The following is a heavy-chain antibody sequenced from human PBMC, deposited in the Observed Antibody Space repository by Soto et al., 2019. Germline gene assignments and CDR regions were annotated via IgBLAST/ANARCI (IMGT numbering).Heavy chain of an antibody. Sequence: GGSLRLSCAASGFTFSSYSMNWVRQAPGKGLEWVSYISSSSNSIYYADSVKGRFTISRDNAKNSLHLQMNSLRAEDTAVYYCARDSLMGGFDPWGQGTLVTVSS. V-gene: IGHV3-48*01. J-gene: IGHJ5*02. CDR1: GFTFSSYS. CDR3: ARDSLMGGFDP. D-gene: IGHD2-8*01. CDR2: ISSSSNSI.